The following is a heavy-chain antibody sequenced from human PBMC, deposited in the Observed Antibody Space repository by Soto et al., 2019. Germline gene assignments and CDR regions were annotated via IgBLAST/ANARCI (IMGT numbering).Heavy chain of an antibody. V-gene: IGHV4-30-4*01. Sequence: PSETLSLTCTVSGGSISSGDYYWSWIRQPPGKGLEWIGYIYYSGSTYHNPSLKSRVTISVDTSKNQFSLKLSSVTAADTAVYYCARDRELYYYDSSGYHPGMDVWGQGTTVTVSS. J-gene: IGHJ6*02. CDR2: IYYSGST. CDR3: ARDRELYYYDSSGYHPGMDV. CDR1: GGSISSGDYY. D-gene: IGHD3-22*01.